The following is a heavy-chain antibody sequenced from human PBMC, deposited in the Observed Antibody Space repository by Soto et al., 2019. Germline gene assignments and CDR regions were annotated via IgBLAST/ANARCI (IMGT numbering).Heavy chain of an antibody. CDR1: GFTFSSYW. CDR3: ARGAIAVADYFDY. CDR2: IKQDGSEK. D-gene: IGHD6-19*01. Sequence: ETLSLSCAASGFTFSSYWMSWVRQAPGKGLEWVANIKQDGSEKYYVDSVKGRFTISRDNAKNSLYLQMNSLRAEDTAVYYCARGAIAVADYFDYWGQGTLVTVSS. J-gene: IGHJ4*02. V-gene: IGHV3-7*05.